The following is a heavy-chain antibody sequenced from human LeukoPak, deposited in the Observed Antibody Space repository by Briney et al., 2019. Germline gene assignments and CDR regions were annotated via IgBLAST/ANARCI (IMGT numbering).Heavy chain of an antibody. CDR3: AYPGG. CDR2: IRYDGSNK. Sequence: PGGSLRLSCAASGFTFSNYAMSWVRQAPGKGLEWVAFIRYDGSNKFYADSVKGRFTISRDNSKNTLYVQMNSLRAEDTAVYYCAYPGGWGQGTLVTVSS. CDR1: GFTFSNYA. J-gene: IGHJ4*02. V-gene: IGHV3-30*02. D-gene: IGHD4-23*01.